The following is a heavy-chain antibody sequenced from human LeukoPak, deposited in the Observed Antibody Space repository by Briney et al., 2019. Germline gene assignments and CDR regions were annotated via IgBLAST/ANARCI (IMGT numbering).Heavy chain of an antibody. CDR2: ISYDGSNK. Sequence: PGGSLRLSCAASGFTFRSFAMHWVRQAPGKGLEWVAAISYDGSNKYYADSVKGRFTISRDNSKNTLYLQMNSLRAEDTAVYYCARDYPTSNYYDSSGYMYWGQGTLVTVSS. J-gene: IGHJ4*02. CDR3: ARDYPTSNYYDSSGYMY. CDR1: GFTFRSFA. V-gene: IGHV3-30*19. D-gene: IGHD3-22*01.